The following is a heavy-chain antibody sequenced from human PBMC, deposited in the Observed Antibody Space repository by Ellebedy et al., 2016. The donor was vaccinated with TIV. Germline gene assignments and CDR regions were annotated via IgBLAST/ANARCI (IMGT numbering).Heavy chain of an antibody. D-gene: IGHD5-18*01. CDR3: AKVPSGTVMAPNYFDY. V-gene: IGHV3-23*01. Sequence: GESLKISCAASGFTFSSYAMAWVRQAPGKGLEWVSGISGSGGITYYADSVKGRFTISRDNSKNTLYLQMNSLRAEDTAVYYCAKVPSGTVMAPNYFDYWGQGTLVTVSS. J-gene: IGHJ4*02. CDR2: ISGSGGIT. CDR1: GFTFSSYA.